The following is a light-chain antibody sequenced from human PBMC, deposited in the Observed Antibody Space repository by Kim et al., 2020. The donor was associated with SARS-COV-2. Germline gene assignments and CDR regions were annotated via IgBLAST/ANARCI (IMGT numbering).Light chain of an antibody. CDR2: GKN. CDR1: SLRSYD. Sequence: VDLGQTVRITCQGDSLRSYDASWYQQKPGQDPVLVIYGKNNRPSGIPDRFSGSSSGNTASLTITGAQAEDEADYYCNSRDSSGNPAFGTGTKVTVL. V-gene: IGLV3-19*01. CDR3: NSRDSSGNPA. J-gene: IGLJ1*01.